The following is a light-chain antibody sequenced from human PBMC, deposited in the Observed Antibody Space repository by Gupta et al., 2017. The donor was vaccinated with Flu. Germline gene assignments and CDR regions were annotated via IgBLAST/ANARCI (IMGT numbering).Light chain of an antibody. J-gene: IGKJ2*01. Sequence: ATLSLSPEERGTPSCWPSQSDSSYLARYQQKPGRAPTLLIYDASYSLDAIPATLSSRRSSRTFTLTIISRVPQDFTVSYCHQRSDWLHTFGQGTKLEIK. CDR2: DAS. V-gene: IGKV3-11*02. CDR1: QSDSSY. CDR3: HQRSDWLHT.